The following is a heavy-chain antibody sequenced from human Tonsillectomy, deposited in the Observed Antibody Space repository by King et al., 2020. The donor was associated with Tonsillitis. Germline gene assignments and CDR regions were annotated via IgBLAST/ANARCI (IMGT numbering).Heavy chain of an antibody. D-gene: IGHD2-21*01. CDR1: GYTFSGCY. CDR3: ARVTIFDGESMTWFYL. V-gene: IGHV1-2*02. J-gene: IGHJ5*02. Sequence: QLVQSGTEVKRPGASVKVSCQASGYTFSGCYIHWVRQAPGQGLEWMGWINPRNGLTKYAQKFQDRVTMTRETSAATANMELTRLGSDDTANYYCARVTIFDGESMTWFYLWGQGTLVTVS. CDR2: INPRNGLT.